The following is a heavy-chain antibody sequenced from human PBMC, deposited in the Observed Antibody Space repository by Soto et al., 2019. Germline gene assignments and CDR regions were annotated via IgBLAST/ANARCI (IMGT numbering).Heavy chain of an antibody. Sequence: ASLKVSCKTSGYSFTTFGVSWVRQAPGQGLQWMGWISPNSGSTKYAENFQVRVTMTTDTSTTTAYMELRSLRSDDTAVYYCALLSAVNVLDYFDYWGPGTLVTVSS. CDR3: ALLSAVNVLDYFDY. CDR1: GYSFTTFG. D-gene: IGHD3-22*01. J-gene: IGHJ4*02. CDR2: ISPNSGST. V-gene: IGHV1-18*01.